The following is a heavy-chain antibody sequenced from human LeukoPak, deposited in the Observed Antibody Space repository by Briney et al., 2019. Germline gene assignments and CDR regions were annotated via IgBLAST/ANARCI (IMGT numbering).Heavy chain of an antibody. V-gene: IGHV1-46*01. Sequence: GASVKVSCKASGYTFTSYYMHWVRQAPGQGLEWMGIINPSGGSTSYAQKFQGRVTMTRDTSTSTVYMELSSLRSEDTAVYYCARDIVVVPAATEGYYYYGMDVWGKGTTVTVSS. CDR1: GYTFTSYY. CDR3: ARDIVVVPAATEGYYYYGMDV. J-gene: IGHJ6*04. CDR2: INPSGGST. D-gene: IGHD2-2*01.